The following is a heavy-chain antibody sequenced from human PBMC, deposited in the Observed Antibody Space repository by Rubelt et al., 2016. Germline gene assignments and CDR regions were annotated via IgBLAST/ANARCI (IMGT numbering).Heavy chain of an antibody. CDR3: ARLTGSWMTRGWFDP. D-gene: IGHD6-13*01. CDR2: IYPGDSDT. J-gene: IGHJ5*02. V-gene: IGHV5-51*01. CDR1: GYSFTSYW. Sequence: EVQLVQSGAEVKKPGESLKISCKGSGYSFTSYWIGWVRQMPGKGLEWMGIIYPGDSDTRYSRSFPGQCTLPLAKSIRTAYLQGSSLKASDTAMEYCARLTGSWMTRGWFDPWGQGTLVTVSS.